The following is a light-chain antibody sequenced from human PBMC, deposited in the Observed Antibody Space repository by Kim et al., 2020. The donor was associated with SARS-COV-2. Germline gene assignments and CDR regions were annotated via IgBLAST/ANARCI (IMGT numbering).Light chain of an antibody. CDR2: YNS. CDR3: QVWDRSTDHVI. V-gene: IGLV3-21*01. J-gene: IGLJ2*01. CDR1: NIETKS. Sequence: SYELTQAPSVSVAPGETARITCAGNNIETKSVHWYQQQPGQAPMLVMYYNSDRPSGVPERFSGSNSGNTATLTIRRVEAGDEADYHCQVWDRSTDHVIFGGGTQLTVL.